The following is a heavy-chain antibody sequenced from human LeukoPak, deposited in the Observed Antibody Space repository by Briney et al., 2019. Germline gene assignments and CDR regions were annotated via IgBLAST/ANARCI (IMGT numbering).Heavy chain of an antibody. Sequence: GGSLRLSCAASGFTFSTYAMSWVRQAPGKGLEWVSGLSGSGSSAYYADSMKGRFTISRDNSKNTLYLQMNSLRPEDTAVYYCAKGLTNLGDHWGQGTLVTVSS. CDR1: GFTFSTYA. D-gene: IGHD3-9*01. V-gene: IGHV3-23*01. CDR2: LSGSGSSA. J-gene: IGHJ4*02. CDR3: AKGLTNLGDH.